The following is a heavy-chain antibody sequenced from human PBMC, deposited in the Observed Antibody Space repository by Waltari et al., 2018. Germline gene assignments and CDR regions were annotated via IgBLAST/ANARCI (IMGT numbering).Heavy chain of an antibody. CDR2: IKGNGGEE. CDR3: AREDGGDAFDI. V-gene: IGHV3-7*01. J-gene: IGHJ3*02. CDR1: GFTCSNSW. Sequence: EVQLVESGGALVQPGGSLRLSCAASGFTCSNSWLRWVRQAPGKGLEWVANIKGNGGEEYYVDSVKGRFTISRDNAKNSLYLQMNSLRAEDTALYYCAREDGGDAFDIWGQGTMVTVSS.